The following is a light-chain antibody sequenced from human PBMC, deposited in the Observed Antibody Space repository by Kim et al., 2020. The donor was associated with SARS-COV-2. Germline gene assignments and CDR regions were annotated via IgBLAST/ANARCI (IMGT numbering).Light chain of an antibody. Sequence: QSVLTQPPSASGTPGQRVSISCSGSSSNIGINAVNWYQQLPGTAPKLLIYANNQRPSGVPDRFSGSRSGTSASLAISGLQSEDEAEYYCGAWDDGLNGLYVFGTGTKVTVL. J-gene: IGLJ1*01. CDR3: GAWDDGLNGLYV. CDR1: SSNIGINA. V-gene: IGLV1-44*01. CDR2: ANN.